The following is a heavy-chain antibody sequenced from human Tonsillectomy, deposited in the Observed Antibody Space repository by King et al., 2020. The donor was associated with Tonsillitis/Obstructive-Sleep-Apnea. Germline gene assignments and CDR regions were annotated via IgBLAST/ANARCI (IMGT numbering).Heavy chain of an antibody. CDR2: IYPGNSDT. Sequence: EEQLVQSGAEVREPGESLKISCKASGYTFTNYWIGWVRQMPGTGLECLGIIYPGNSDTTYTPSFQGQVTISADRSISTAYLQWGRLKASDTAIYYCARLGAQGAFVNNWFDPWGQGTLVTVSS. CDR1: GYTFTNYW. J-gene: IGHJ5*02. D-gene: IGHD3-16*01. V-gene: IGHV5-51*01. CDR3: ARLGAQGAFVNNWFDP.